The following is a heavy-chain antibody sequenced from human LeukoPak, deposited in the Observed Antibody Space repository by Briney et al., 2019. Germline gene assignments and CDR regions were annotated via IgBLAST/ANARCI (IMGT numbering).Heavy chain of an antibody. CDR1: GFTFSSYG. CDR2: IRYDGSNK. D-gene: IGHD3-22*01. V-gene: IGHV3-30*02. Sequence: GGSRRPSCAASGFTFSSYGMHWVRQAPGKGLGWVAFIRYDGSNKYYADSMKGRFTISRDNAKNSLYLQMNSLRAEDTAVYYCAREGGYYDSSGYYYRTFDIWGQGTMVTVSS. J-gene: IGHJ3*02. CDR3: AREGGYYDSSGYYYRTFDI.